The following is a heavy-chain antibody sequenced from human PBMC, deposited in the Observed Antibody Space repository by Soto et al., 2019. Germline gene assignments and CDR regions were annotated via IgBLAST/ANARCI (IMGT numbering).Heavy chain of an antibody. J-gene: IGHJ4*02. CDR3: ASDMSTN. CDR2: MNHNRGHT. D-gene: IGHD2-2*01. V-gene: IGHV1-8*01. CDR1: GYTFTSHD. Sequence: QVQLVQSGAEMKKPGASVKVSCKASGYTFTSHDINWMRQTTGQGLEWMGWMNHNRGHTNYAQKIQDRVTMTRDNTISTTYMKLTNLRSKDTAIYYCASDMSTNWGQGTLVTVSS.